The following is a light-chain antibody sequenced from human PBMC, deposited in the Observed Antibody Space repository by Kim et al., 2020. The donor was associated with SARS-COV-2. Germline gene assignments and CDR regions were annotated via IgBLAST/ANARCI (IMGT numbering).Light chain of an antibody. Sequence: GQRVTISFSGSSSNIGNNYVHWYYQLLGTAPKLLIYRNNQRPSGVPDRFSGSKSGTSASLAISGLRSEDEADYYCVAWDDSLSGRVFGGGTQLTVL. V-gene: IGLV1-47*01. CDR1: SSNIGNNY. CDR3: VAWDDSLSGRV. J-gene: IGLJ3*02. CDR2: RNN.